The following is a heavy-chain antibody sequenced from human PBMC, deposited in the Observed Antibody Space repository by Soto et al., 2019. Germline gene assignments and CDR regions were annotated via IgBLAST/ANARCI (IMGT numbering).Heavy chain of an antibody. CDR1: GGSLTGYY. J-gene: IGHJ4*02. Sequence: QVQLQQWGAGLLKPSETLSLTCTVNGGSLTGYYWSWIRQPPGKGLEWIGEVKDGGSTNYSPSLRGRVSISADTCKNHFSLRLNSVTAADTAVYFCARDQEGIVATHWDQGALVTVSS. D-gene: IGHD5-12*01. CDR2: VKDGGST. CDR3: ARDQEGIVATH. V-gene: IGHV4-34*01.